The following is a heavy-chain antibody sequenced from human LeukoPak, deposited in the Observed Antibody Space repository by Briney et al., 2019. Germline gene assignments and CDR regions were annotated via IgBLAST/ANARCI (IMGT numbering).Heavy chain of an antibody. CDR3: AKGSYGAYGVFDY. J-gene: IGHJ4*02. V-gene: IGHV3-23*01. CDR1: GFTFSSYA. D-gene: IGHD4-17*01. CDR2: INSGGGTT. Sequence: GGSLRLSCAASGFTFSSYAMSWVRQAPGKGLEWVSSINSGGGTTYYADSGKGRFTISRDNSKNTLFLQMNSLRAEDTAVYYCAKGSYGAYGVFDYWGQGTLVTVSS.